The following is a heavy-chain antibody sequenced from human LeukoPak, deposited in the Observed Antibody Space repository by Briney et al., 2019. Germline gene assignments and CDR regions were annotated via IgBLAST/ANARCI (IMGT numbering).Heavy chain of an antibody. J-gene: IGHJ4*02. D-gene: IGHD2-15*01. V-gene: IGHV3-33*01. CDR3: AGRQSWAYSLDY. CDR1: GFTFSGYG. CDR2: IWSDGSDK. Sequence: PGRSLRLSCAASGFTFSGYGMHWVRQAPGKGLEWVAIIWSDGSDKYYADSVKGRFTISRDNSKNTLYLQMNSLRAEDTAVYHCAGRQSWAYSLDYWGQGNPGHRLL.